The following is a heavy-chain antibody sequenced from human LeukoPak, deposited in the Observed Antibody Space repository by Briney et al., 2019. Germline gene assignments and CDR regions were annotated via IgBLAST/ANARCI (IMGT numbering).Heavy chain of an antibody. V-gene: IGHV5-51*01. CDR1: GYSFTSYW. Sequence: GESLKISCQGSGYSFTSYWIGWVRQMPGKGLEWMGIIYPGDSDTRYSPSFQGQVTISADKSISTAYLQWSSLKASDTAMYYCARQRSSSWYDNDYWGQGTLVTVSS. CDR3: ARQRSSSWYDNDY. D-gene: IGHD6-13*01. CDR2: IYPGDSDT. J-gene: IGHJ4*02.